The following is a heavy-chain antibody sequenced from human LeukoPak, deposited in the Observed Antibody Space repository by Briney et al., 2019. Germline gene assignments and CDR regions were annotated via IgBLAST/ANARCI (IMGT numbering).Heavy chain of an antibody. D-gene: IGHD6-13*01. Sequence: SETLSLTCAVYGGSFSGYYWSWIRQPPGKGLEWIGEINHNGSTNYNPSLKSRVTMSVDTSKNQFSLKLSSVTAADTAVYYCASSGIAAAGNGFDYWGQGTLVTVSS. V-gene: IGHV4-34*01. CDR3: ASSGIAAAGNGFDY. J-gene: IGHJ4*02. CDR1: GGSFSGYY. CDR2: INHNGST.